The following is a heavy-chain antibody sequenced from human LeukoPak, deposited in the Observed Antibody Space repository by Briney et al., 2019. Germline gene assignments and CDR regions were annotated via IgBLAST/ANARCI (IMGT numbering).Heavy chain of an antibody. D-gene: IGHD1-26*01. Sequence: GGSLRLSCAASGFTFSHAWMNWVRQAPGKGLEWVSSISSSSSYMKYAESVRGRFTISRDNAKNSLYLHMSSLRAEDTAVYYCARLAGAGSSGFDYWGQGTLVTVSS. J-gene: IGHJ4*02. CDR3: ARLAGAGSSGFDY. V-gene: IGHV3-21*01. CDR2: ISSSSSYM. CDR1: GFTFSHAW.